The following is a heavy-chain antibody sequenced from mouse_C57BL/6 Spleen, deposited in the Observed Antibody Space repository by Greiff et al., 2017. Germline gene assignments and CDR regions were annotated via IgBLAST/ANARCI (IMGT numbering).Heavy chain of an antibody. Sequence: DVMLVESGGGLVKPGGSLKLSCAASGFTFSSYAMSWVRQTPEKRLEWVATISDGGSYTYYPDNVKGRFTISRDNAKNNLYLQMSHLKSEDTAMYYCARDGDYGSSPWYFDYWGQGTTLTVSS. CDR3: ARDGDYGSSPWYFDY. D-gene: IGHD1-1*01. J-gene: IGHJ2*01. CDR1: GFTFSSYA. V-gene: IGHV5-4*01. CDR2: ISDGGSYT.